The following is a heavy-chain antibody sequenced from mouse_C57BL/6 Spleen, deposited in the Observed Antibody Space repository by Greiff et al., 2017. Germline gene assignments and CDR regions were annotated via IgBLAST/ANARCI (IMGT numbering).Heavy chain of an antibody. V-gene: IGHV1-15*01. J-gene: IGHJ2*01. CDR2: IDPETGGT. CDR1: GYTFTDYE. Sequence: QVQLKQSGAELVRPGASVTLSCKASGYTFTDYEMHWVKQTPVHGLEWIGAIDPETGGTAYNQKFKGKAILTADKSSSTAYMELRSLTSEDSAVYYCTRSTVVATDFDYWGQGTTLTVSS. D-gene: IGHD1-1*01. CDR3: TRSTVVATDFDY.